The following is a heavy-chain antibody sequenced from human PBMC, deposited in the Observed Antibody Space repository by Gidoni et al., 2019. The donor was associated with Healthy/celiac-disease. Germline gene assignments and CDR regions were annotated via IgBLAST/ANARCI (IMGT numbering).Heavy chain of an antibody. CDR3: ARGLKSDCWSGPNHYYYYYGMDV. J-gene: IGHJ6*04. CDR2: ISYDGSNK. CDR1: GFPFRNSA. V-gene: IGHV3-30-3*01. D-gene: IGHD3-3*01. Sequence: QVQLVESGGGVVPPGRSLSLSCAASGFPFRNSALHWVRQAPGKGLEWVAVISYDGSNKYYADSVKGRFTISRDNSKNTLYLQMNSLRAEDTAVYYCARGLKSDCWSGPNHYYYYYGMDVWGKGTTVTVSS.